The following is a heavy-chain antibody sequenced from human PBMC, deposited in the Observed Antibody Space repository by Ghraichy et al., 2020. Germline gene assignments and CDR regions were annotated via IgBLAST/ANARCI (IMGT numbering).Heavy chain of an antibody. CDR2: ISGNGRRT. V-gene: IGHV3-23*01. Sequence: GESLNISCAASGFTFTTYAMFWVRQAPGKGLEWVSAISGNGRRTFYADSVKGRFTISRDNSKNTLYLQVNSLRAEDTAVYYCAKEGGLVTSGTLGDYWGQGTLVTVSS. D-gene: IGHD1-26*01. J-gene: IGHJ4*02. CDR3: AKEGGLVTSGTLGDY. CDR1: GFTFTTYA.